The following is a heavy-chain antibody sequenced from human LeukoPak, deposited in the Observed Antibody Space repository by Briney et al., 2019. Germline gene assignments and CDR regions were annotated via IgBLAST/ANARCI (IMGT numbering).Heavy chain of an antibody. V-gene: IGHV4-39*01. CDR1: GGSISSSSYY. CDR2: IYYSGST. J-gene: IGHJ4*02. Sequence: SETLSLTCTVSGGSISSSSYYWGWIRQPPGKGLEWIGSIYYSGSTYYNPSLKSRVTISVDTSKNQFSLKLSSVTAADTAVYYCASRVEMATIKDYWGQGTLVTVSS. D-gene: IGHD5-24*01. CDR3: ASRVEMATIKDY.